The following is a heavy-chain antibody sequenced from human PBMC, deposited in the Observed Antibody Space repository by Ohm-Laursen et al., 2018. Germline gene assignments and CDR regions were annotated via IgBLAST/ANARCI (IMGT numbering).Heavy chain of an antibody. CDR2: ISWNSDNI. J-gene: IGHJ6*02. Sequence: SLRLSCTASGFTFNDYAMHWVRQAPGKGLEWVSGISWNSDNIGYADSVKGRFTIPRDNAKNSLYLQMNSLRAEDTAVYYCARDVAHGGYGFGMDIWGQGTTVTVSS. CDR3: ARDVAHGGYGFGMDI. D-gene: IGHD5-12*01. V-gene: IGHV3-9*01. CDR1: GFTFNDYA.